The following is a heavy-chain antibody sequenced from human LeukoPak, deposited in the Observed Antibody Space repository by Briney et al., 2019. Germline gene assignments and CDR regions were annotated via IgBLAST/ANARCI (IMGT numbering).Heavy chain of an antibody. V-gene: IGHV4-4*02. CDR1: GDSISSSNW. D-gene: IGHD3-10*01. CDR2: IYHSGST. J-gene: IGHJ4*02. Sequence: SPSETLSLTCAVSGDSISSSNWWSWVRQPPGKGLEWIGEIYHSGSTNYNPSLKSRVTISVDKSKNQFSLKLNSLTAADTAVYYCARQKGYYGSGSYYYFDYWGQGTLVTVSS. CDR3: ARQKGYYGSGSYYYFDY.